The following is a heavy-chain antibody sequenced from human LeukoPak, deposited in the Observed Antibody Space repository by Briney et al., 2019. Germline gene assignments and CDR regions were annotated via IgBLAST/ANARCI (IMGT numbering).Heavy chain of an antibody. J-gene: IGHJ4*02. V-gene: IGHV3-23*01. CDR1: GFTFSSYA. D-gene: IGHD6-19*01. CDR2: ISASGGST. CDR3: AKTSEAVAALYFDY. Sequence: GGSLRLSCTASGFTFSSYAMSWVREAPGKGLEWVSAISASGGSTFYADSVKGWFTISRDNSKNTLYLQMNSLRAEDTAVYYCAKTSEAVAALYFDYWGQGTLVTVSS.